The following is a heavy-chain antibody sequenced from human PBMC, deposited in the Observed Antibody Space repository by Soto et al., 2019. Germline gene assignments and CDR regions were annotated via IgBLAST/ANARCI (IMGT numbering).Heavy chain of an antibody. Sequence: GESLKISCKGSGYSFTSYWISWVRQMPGKGLEWMGRIDPSDSYTNYSPSFQGHVTISADKSISTAYLQWSSLKASDTAMYYCARRPTAASGSGSYELGYWGKGCLVSVAS. CDR1: GYSFTSYW. J-gene: IGHJ4*02. V-gene: IGHV5-10-1*01. D-gene: IGHD3-10*01. CDR3: ARRPTAASGSGSYELGY. CDR2: IDPSDSYT.